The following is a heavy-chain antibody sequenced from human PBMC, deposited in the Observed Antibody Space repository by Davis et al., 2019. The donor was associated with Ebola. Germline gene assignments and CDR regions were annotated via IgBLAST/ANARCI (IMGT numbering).Heavy chain of an antibody. CDR3: ARADYSSSWYIYGMDV. J-gene: IGHJ6*02. D-gene: IGHD6-13*01. V-gene: IGHV3-48*02. CDR2: ISISSNTL. Sequence: GGSLRLSCPASGFTFNRYSMNWVRQAPGEGLKWLSYISISSNTLYYADSVKGRFTISRDNAKNSLYLQMNRLRDEDTAVYYCARADYSSSWYIYGMDVWGQGTTVTVSS. CDR1: GFTFNRYS.